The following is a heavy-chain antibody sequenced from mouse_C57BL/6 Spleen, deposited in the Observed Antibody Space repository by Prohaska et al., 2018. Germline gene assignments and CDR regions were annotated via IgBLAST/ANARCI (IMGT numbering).Heavy chain of an antibody. J-gene: IGHJ3*01. D-gene: IGHD1-1*01. V-gene: IGHV1-69*02. Sequence: GQGLEWIGEIDPSDSYTNYNQKFKGKATLTVDKSSSTAYMQLSSLTSEDSAVYYCARPFYYGSSPWFAYWGQGTLVTVSA. CDR3: ARPFYYGSSPWFAY. CDR2: IDPSDSYT.